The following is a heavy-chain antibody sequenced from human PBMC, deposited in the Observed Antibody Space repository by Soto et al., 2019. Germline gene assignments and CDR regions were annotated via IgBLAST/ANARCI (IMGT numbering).Heavy chain of an antibody. V-gene: IGHV4-31*03. CDR1: GGSISGGGYY. Sequence: SETLSLTCTVSGGSISGGGYYWSWIRQHPGKGLEWIGYIYYSGSTYYNPSLKSRVTISVDTSKNQFSLKLSSVTAADTAVYYCARASYYYDILTGYYPFDYWGQGTLVTVSS. CDR3: ARASYYYDILTGYYPFDY. CDR2: IYYSGST. D-gene: IGHD3-9*01. J-gene: IGHJ4*02.